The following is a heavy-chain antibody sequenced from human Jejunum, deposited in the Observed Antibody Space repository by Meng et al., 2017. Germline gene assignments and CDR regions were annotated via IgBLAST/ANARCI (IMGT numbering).Heavy chain of an antibody. V-gene: IGHV3-9*01. J-gene: IGHJ4*02. D-gene: IGHD3-9*01. CDR3: AKVHPRWGFYNGPIDD. CDR2: ITWNSGRM. CDR1: GFTFDDYA. Sequence: SLKISCAASGFTFDDYAMEWVRQTPGKGLEWVAWITWNSGRMGYADSVKGRFTISRDNAKNSLYLQMNSLRVEDTVLYYCAKVHPRWGFYNGPIDDWGQGTLVTVSS.